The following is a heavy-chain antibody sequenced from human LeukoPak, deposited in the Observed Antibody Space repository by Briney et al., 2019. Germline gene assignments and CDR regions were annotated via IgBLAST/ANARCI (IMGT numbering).Heavy chain of an antibody. V-gene: IGHV3-48*01. CDR3: ARDSLYAFDI. CDR2: FSTSSGTI. J-gene: IGHJ3*02. CDR1: GFTFSSYS. Sequence: GGSLRLSCAASGFTFSSYSMNWVRQAPGKGLEWISYFSTSSGTISYADSVKGRFTISRDNAKNSLYLQMNSLRAEDTAVYYCARDSLYAFDIWGQGTMVTVSS. D-gene: IGHD3-16*01.